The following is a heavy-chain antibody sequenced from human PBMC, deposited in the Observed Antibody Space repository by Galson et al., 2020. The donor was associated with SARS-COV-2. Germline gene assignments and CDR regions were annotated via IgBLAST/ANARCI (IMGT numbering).Heavy chain of an antibody. CDR3: TRGLPMVAYYYGMDV. CDR1: GFTFGDFA. Sequence: GESLKISCTASGFTFGDFAMNWVRQAPGKGLEWVGFIRSPTYGETTEYAASVKGRFTISRDDSKNIAYLQMSSLKTEDTAIYYCTRGLPMVAYYYGMDVWGQGTTVTVSS. V-gene: IGHV3-49*04. CDR2: IRSPTYGETT. J-gene: IGHJ6*02. D-gene: IGHD3-10*01.